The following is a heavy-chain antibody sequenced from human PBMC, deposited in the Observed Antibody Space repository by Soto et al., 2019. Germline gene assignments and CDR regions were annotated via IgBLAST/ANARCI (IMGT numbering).Heavy chain of an antibody. D-gene: IGHD2-2*01. CDR1: GDSITRGGDY. J-gene: IGHJ5*02. CDR2: IYTSGST. V-gene: IGHV4-31*03. Sequence: SLTCTVSGDSITRGGDYWTWIRQHPGKGLGWIGYIYTSGSTNYNPSLKSRVTMSVDTSKNQFSLKLSSVTAADTAVYYCARDGDIVVVPAARGDNWFDPWGQGTLVTVSS. CDR3: ARDGDIVVVPAARGDNWFDP.